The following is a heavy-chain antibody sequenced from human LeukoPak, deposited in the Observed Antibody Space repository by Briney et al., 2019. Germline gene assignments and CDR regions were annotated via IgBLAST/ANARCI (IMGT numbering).Heavy chain of an antibody. V-gene: IGHV3-7*04. Sequence: PGGSLRLSWASSGFTFSSCWMSWVRQAPGKGLEWVANIKQDGSEKQYVDSVKGRFAISRDNAENSLYLQMNSLKAEDTAVYYCGRFTRSGDAVYWGQGTLVTVSS. CDR2: IKQDGSEK. CDR3: GRFTRSGDAVY. CDR1: GFTFSSCW. D-gene: IGHD7-27*01. J-gene: IGHJ4*02.